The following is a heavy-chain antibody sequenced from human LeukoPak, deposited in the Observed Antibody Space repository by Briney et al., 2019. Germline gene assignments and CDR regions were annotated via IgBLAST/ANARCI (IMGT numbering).Heavy chain of an antibody. V-gene: IGHV3-23*01. J-gene: IGHJ4*02. CDR1: GFTFSDYA. Sequence: GGSLRLSCAAPGFTFSDYAMSWVRQAPGKGLEWVSAITGSGGSTYYTASVKGRFTISRDNSKNTLYLQMNSLRAADTAVYFCGSRFCSGGSCYNRYYFDYWGQGTLVTVSS. CDR2: ITGSGGST. D-gene: IGHD2-15*01. CDR3: GSRFCSGGSCYNRYYFDY.